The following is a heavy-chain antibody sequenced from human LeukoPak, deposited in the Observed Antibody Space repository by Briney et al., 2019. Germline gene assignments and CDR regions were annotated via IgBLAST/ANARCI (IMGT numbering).Heavy chain of an antibody. CDR1: GFTFSSYA. J-gene: IGHJ4*02. D-gene: IGHD2-15*01. CDR3: AKETYQLAAVDY. CDR2: ISGGGDST. V-gene: IGHV3-23*01. Sequence: PGGSLRLSCAASGFTFSSYAMNWVRQAPGKGLEWVSAISGGGDSTYYADSVKGRFTISRDNSKNTLYLQMNSLRAEDTAVYYCAKETYQLAAVDYWGQGTLVTVSS.